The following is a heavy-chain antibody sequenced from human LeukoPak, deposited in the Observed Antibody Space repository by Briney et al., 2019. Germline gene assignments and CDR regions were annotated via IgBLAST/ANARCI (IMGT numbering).Heavy chain of an antibody. CDR1: EITFSKYW. D-gene: IGHD2-15*01. Sequence: GGSLRLSCPVSEITFSKYWIHWIRQAPGKGLLWVSRISSDWTTTTYADFVKGRFTISRDDAKNTVFLQMNSLRVEDTAVYYCLVIIVGGSSQLWGQGTLVTVSS. V-gene: IGHV3-74*01. CDR3: LVIIVGGSSQL. CDR2: ISSDWTTT. J-gene: IGHJ1*01.